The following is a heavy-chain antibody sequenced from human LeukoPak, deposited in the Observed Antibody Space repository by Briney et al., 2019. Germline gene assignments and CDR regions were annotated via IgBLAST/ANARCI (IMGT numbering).Heavy chain of an antibody. CDR1: GFTFSSYA. J-gene: IGHJ4*02. V-gene: IGHV3-23*01. Sequence: PGGSLRLSCAASGFTFSSYAMSWVRQAPGKGLEWVSAISGSGGSTCYADSVKGRFTISRDNSKNTLYLQMNGLRAEDTAVYYCAKDQTRYYDSFDYWGQGTLVTVSS. D-gene: IGHD3-22*01. CDR2: ISGSGGST. CDR3: AKDQTRYYDSFDY.